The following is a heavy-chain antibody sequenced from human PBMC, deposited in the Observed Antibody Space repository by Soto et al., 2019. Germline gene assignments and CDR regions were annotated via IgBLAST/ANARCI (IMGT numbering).Heavy chain of an antibody. J-gene: IGHJ6*02. CDR2: IWYDGSNK. CDR3: ASGSHECWSCYYRPHYYYYGLDV. V-gene: IGHV3-33*01. Sequence: QVQLVESGGGVVQPGRSLRLSCAASGFTFSSYGMHWVRQAPGKGLEWVAVIWYDGSNKYYADSVKGRFTISRDNSKNSLSLQMNSLRDEGTAVYYCASGSHECWSCYYRPHYYYYGLDVWGQGTTVTVSS. D-gene: IGHD3-3*01. CDR1: GFTFSSYG.